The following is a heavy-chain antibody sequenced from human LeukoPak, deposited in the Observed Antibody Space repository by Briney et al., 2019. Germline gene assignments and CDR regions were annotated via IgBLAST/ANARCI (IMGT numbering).Heavy chain of an antibody. CDR2: IYYSGST. D-gene: IGHD3-10*01. J-gene: IGHJ4*02. CDR1: GGSISSYY. Sequence: PSETLSLTCTVSGGSISSYYWSWIRQPPGKGLEWIGYIYYSGSTNYNPSLKSRVTISVKTSKNQFSLKLSSVTAADTAVYYCAKDLHYGSADYWGQGTLVTVSS. CDR3: AKDLHYGSADY. V-gene: IGHV4-59*01.